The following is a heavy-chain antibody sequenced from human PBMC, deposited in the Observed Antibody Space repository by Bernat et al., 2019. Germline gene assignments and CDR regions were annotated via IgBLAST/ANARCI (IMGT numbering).Heavy chain of an antibody. J-gene: IGHJ1*01. CDR3: ARSMTSVAIYPQH. Sequence: VERGGCGGGLVQPGGSVSRSCAASGFTFSSDWMTWVRRAPGKGLEWVANIKQDGREKYYVDSVKGRFTISRDNDKNSLYLQMNSLRAEDTAMYYCARSMTSVAIYPQHWGQGTLVIVSS. D-gene: IGHD4-17*01. CDR2: IKQDGREK. V-gene: IGHV3-7*03. CDR1: GFTFSSDW.